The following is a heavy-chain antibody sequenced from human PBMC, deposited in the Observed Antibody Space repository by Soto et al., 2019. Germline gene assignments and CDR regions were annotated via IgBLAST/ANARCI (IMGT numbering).Heavy chain of an antibody. D-gene: IGHD2-21*02. J-gene: IGHJ4*02. V-gene: IGHV1-18*01. CDR2: ISTDNGNT. CDR1: GYTFASYG. Sequence: ASVKVSCKASGYTFASYGISWVRQAPGQGLEWMGWISTDNGNTNYAQKFQGRVTITRDTSASTAYMELSSLRSEDTAVYYCARSIVVVTALDYWGQGTRVTVSS. CDR3: ARSIVVVTALDY.